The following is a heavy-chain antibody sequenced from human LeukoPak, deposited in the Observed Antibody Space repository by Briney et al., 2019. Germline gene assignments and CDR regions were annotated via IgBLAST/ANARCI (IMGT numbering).Heavy chain of an antibody. J-gene: IGHJ4*02. CDR2: ISSSSSYI. Sequence: GGSLRLSCAASGFTFSSYSMNWVRQAPGKGLEWVSSISSSSSYIYYADSVKGRFTISRDNAKNSLYLQMNSLRAEDTAVYYCARVYSSGWYQGDYFDYWGQGTLVTVSS. D-gene: IGHD6-19*01. CDR3: ARVYSSGWYQGDYFDY. V-gene: IGHV3-21*01. CDR1: GFTFSSYS.